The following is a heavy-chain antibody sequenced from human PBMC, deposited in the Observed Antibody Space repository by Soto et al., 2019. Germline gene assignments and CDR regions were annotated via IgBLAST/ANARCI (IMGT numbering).Heavy chain of an antibody. CDR2: ISWNSGSI. J-gene: IGHJ6*02. CDR3: AKDIAPLSPYYYGMDV. Sequence: PGGSLRLSCAASGFTFDDYAMHWVWQAPGKGLEWVSGISWNSGSIGYADSVKGRFTISRDNAKNSLYLQMNSLRAEDTALYYCAKDIAPLSPYYYGMDVWGQGTTVTVSS. V-gene: IGHV3-9*01. CDR1: GFTFDDYA. D-gene: IGHD3-16*02.